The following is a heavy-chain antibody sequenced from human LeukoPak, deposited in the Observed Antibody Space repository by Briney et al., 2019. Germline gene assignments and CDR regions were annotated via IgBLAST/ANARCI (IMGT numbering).Heavy chain of an antibody. Sequence: GSLRLSCAASGFTFSSSAMSWVRQAPGKGLEWVSSISNNGGYTYYADSVQGRFTISRDNSKSTLCLQMNSLRAEDTAVYYCAKQLGYCSDGSCYFPYWGQGTLVTVSS. J-gene: IGHJ4*02. CDR3: AKQLGYCSDGSCYFPY. D-gene: IGHD2-15*01. CDR2: ISNNGGYT. CDR1: GFTFSSSA. V-gene: IGHV3-23*01.